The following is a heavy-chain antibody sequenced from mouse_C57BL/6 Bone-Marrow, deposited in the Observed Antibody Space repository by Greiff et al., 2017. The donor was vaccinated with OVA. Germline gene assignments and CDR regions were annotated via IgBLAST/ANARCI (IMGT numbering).Heavy chain of an antibody. J-gene: IGHJ3*01. D-gene: IGHD1-1*01. Sequence: VHLVESGAELARPGASVKLSCKASGYTFTSYGISWVKQRTGQGLEWIGEIYPRSGNTYYNEKFKGKATLTADKSSSTAYMELRSLTSEDSAVYFCARGYGIPFAYWGQGTLVTVSA. CDR1: GYTFTSYG. CDR3: ARGYGIPFAY. V-gene: IGHV1-81*01. CDR2: IYPRSGNT.